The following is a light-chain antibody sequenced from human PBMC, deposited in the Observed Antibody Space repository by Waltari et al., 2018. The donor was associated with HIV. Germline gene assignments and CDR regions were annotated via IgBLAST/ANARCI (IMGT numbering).Light chain of an antibody. CDR2: GNN. J-gene: IGLJ2*01. CDR3: GTWDSSLSGVV. Sequence: QSVLTQPPSVSAAPGQKVTISCSGSSSTIGKNFVSWFKQLPGTAPKPLSYGNNKRPSGIPDRFAGSKSGTSATLGITGLQTGDEADYYCGTWDSSLSGVVFGGGTKLTVL. CDR1: SSTIGKNF. V-gene: IGLV1-51*01.